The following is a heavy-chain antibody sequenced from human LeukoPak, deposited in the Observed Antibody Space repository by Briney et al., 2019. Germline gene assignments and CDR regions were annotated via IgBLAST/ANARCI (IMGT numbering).Heavy chain of an antibody. D-gene: IGHD1-26*01. J-gene: IGHJ4*02. V-gene: IGHV3-23*01. CDR1: GFTFTSYS. CDR2: ISGSGGST. Sequence: GGSLRLSCAASGFTFTSYSMNWVRQAPGKGLEWVSAISGSGGSTYYADSVKGRFTISRDNSKNTLSLQMNSLRPEDTAVYYCAKENPVGGTNYFDYWGQGTLVTVSS. CDR3: AKENPVGGTNYFDY.